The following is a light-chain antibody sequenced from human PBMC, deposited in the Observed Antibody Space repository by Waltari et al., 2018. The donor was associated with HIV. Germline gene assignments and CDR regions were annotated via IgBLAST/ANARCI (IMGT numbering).Light chain of an antibody. CDR1: QSLLYTDNNKNY. CDR3: QQYYNTPYT. J-gene: IGKJ2*01. CDR2: WAS. V-gene: IGKV4-1*01. Sequence: DIVLTQSPDSLAVSLGERATINCRSSQSLLYTDNNKNYLTWYQQKPGQPPKLLIYWASTRASGVPDRFSGSGSGTEFSLTISSLQAEDVAVYYCQQYYNTPYTFGQGTKLEIK.